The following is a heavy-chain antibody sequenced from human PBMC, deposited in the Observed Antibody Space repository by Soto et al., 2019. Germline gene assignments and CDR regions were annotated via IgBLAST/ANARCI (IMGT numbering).Heavy chain of an antibody. Sequence: GASVKVSCKASGGTFSSYAISWVRQAPGQGLEWMGGIIPIFGTANYAQKFQGRVTITADESTSTAYMELSSLRSEDTAVYYCARRGGVGGAAGNYYYGMDVWGKGTTVTVSS. J-gene: IGHJ6*04. V-gene: IGHV1-69*13. D-gene: IGHD6-13*01. CDR3: ARRGGVGGAAGNYYYGMDV. CDR2: IIPIFGTA. CDR1: GGTFSSYA.